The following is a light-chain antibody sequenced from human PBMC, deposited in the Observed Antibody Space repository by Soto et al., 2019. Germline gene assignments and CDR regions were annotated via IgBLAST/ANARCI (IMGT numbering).Light chain of an antibody. CDR2: EVS. J-gene: IGLJ1*01. CDR3: CSCAASCPV. Sequence: QSVLTQPASVSGSPGQSITISCTGTSSDVGSYNLVSWYQQHPGKAPKVMIYEVSKRPSGVSNRFSGSKSGNTASLTISGLQAEDEADYYCCSCAASCPVFATVPKVPVL. V-gene: IGLV2-23*02. CDR1: SSDVGSYNL.